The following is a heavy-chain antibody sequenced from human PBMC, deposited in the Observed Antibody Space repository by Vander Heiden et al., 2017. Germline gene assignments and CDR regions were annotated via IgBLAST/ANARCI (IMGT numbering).Heavy chain of an antibody. Sequence: QVQLVQSGAEVKKPGASVKVSCKASGYTFTSYDINWVRQATGQGLEWMGWMNPNSGNTGYAQKGQGRVTMTRNTSISTADMERSSMRSEETAVYYCAIGRDGWSGYWVEFDYWGQGTLVTVSS. CDR1: GYTFTSYD. V-gene: IGHV1-8*01. CDR3: AIGRDGWSGYWVEFDY. D-gene: IGHD3-3*01. J-gene: IGHJ4*02. CDR2: MNPNSGNT.